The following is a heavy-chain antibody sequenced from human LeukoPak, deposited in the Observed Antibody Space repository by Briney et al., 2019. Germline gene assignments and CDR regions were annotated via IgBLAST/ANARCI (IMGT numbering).Heavy chain of an antibody. D-gene: IGHD3-10*01. CDR3: ARDRITMVRGVTYYWYFDL. V-gene: IGHV4-30-4*01. Sequence: SQTLSLTCTVSGGSMNNRDYYWSWIRQPPGKGLEWIGYIYYSGSTYYNPSLKSRVTISEDTPKNQFYLKLSSVTAADTAVYYCARDRITMVRGVTYYWYFDLWGRGTLVTVSS. CDR1: GGSMNNRDYY. CDR2: IYYSGST. J-gene: IGHJ2*01.